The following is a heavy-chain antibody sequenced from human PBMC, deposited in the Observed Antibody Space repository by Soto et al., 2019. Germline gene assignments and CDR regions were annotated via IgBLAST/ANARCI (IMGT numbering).Heavy chain of an antibody. V-gene: IGHV3-23*01. CDR1: GFTFSSYA. D-gene: IGHD6-19*01. CDR3: VKRIFSSGWSRGY. Sequence: EVQLLESGGGLVQPGGSLRLSCAASGFTFSSYAMSWVRQAPGKGLEWVSAISGSGGSTYYADSVKGRFTISRDNSKNTLYLQMNSLRAEDTAVYYCVKRIFSSGWSRGYWGQGTLVTVSA. CDR2: ISGSGGST. J-gene: IGHJ4*02.